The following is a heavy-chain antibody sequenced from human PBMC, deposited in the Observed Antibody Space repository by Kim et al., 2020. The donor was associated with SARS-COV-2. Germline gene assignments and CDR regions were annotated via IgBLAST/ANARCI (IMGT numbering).Heavy chain of an antibody. CDR1: GNTLTDLS. V-gene: IGHV1-24*01. CDR3: VTGWFVDF. J-gene: IGHJ4*02. Sequence: ASVKVSCKVSGNTLTDLSMHWVRQALGKGLEWMGGFDPENGEMIYAQNFQGRVIMTEDTSTDTAYMELSSLKSEDTAVYYCVTGWFVDFWGQGTLVTVSS. CDR2: FDPENGEM. D-gene: IGHD3-10*01.